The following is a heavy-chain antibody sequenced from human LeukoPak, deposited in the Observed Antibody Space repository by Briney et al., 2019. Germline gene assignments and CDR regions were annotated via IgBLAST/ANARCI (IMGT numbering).Heavy chain of an antibody. D-gene: IGHD3-22*01. J-gene: IGHJ4*02. CDR1: GYSLTSYW. CDR2: IYPGDSDT. V-gene: IGHV5-51*01. Sequence: KFGESLKISCKGSGYSLTSYWIGWVRQMPGKGLEWMGIIYPGDSDTRYSPSFQGQVTISADKSISTAYLQWSSLKASDTAMYYCARPTYYYDSSGYFDYFDYWGQGTLVTVSS. CDR3: ARPTYYYDSSGYFDYFDY.